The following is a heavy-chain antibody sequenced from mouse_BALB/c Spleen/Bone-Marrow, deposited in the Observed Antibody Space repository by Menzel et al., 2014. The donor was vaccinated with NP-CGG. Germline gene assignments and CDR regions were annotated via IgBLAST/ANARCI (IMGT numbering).Heavy chain of an antibody. V-gene: IGHV5-17*02. CDR2: ISSGSSTI. J-gene: IGHJ2*01. Sequence: EVQGVESGGGLVQPGGSRKLSCAASGFTFSSFGMHWVRQAPEKGLEWVAYISSGSSTIYYADTVKGRFTISRDNPKNTLFLQMTSLRSEDTAMYYYARDWYYYGRGLSFDYWGQGTTLTVSS. CDR1: GFTFSSFG. CDR3: ARDWYYYGRGLSFDY. D-gene: IGHD1-1*01.